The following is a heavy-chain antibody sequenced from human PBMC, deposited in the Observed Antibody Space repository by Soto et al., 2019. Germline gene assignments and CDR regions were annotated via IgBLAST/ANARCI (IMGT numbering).Heavy chain of an antibody. V-gene: IGHV5-10-1*01. D-gene: IGHD3-22*01. Sequence: GESLKISCKGSGYTFSNYWISWVRQMPGKGLEWMGRIDPSDSYTNYSPSFQGHVTISADKSISTAYLQWSSLKASDTAMYYCARRVMNYDSSGYTTKFDYWGQGTLVTVSS. CDR1: GYTFSNYW. CDR2: IDPSDSYT. CDR3: ARRVMNYDSSGYTTKFDY. J-gene: IGHJ4*02.